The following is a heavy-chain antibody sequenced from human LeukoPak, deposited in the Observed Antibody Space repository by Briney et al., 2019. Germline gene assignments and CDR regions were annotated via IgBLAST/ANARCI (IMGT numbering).Heavy chain of an antibody. CDR1: GFTFSSYG. CDR3: AKGAHNYYDILTGYYG. V-gene: IGHV3-23*01. Sequence: GRSLRLSCAASGFTFSSYGMHWVRQAPGKGLEWVSAISGSGGSTYYADSVKGRFTISRDNSKNTLYLQMNSLRAEDTAVYYCAKGAHNYYDILTGYYGWGQGTLVTVSS. J-gene: IGHJ4*02. D-gene: IGHD3-9*01. CDR2: ISGSGGST.